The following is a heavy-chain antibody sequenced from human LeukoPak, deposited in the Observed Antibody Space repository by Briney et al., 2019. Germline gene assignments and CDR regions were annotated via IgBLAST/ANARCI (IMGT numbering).Heavy chain of an antibody. J-gene: IGHJ3*02. D-gene: IGHD4-17*01. CDR1: GYTFTGYY. Sequence: ASVKVSCKASGYTFTGYYMHWVRQALGQGLEWMGWINPNSGGTNYAQKFQGRVTMTRDTSISTAYMELSRLRSDDTAVYYCARSSGDYDFAFDIWGQGTMVTVSS. CDR3: ARSSGDYDFAFDI. CDR2: INPNSGGT. V-gene: IGHV1-2*02.